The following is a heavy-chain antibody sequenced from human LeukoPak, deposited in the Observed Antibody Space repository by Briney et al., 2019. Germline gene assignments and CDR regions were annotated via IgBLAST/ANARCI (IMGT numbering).Heavy chain of an antibody. CDR2: IWYDGSNK. D-gene: IGHD1-26*01. Sequence: GGSLRLSCAASGFTFSNYGMHWVRQAPGKGLEWVAVIWYDGSNKYYGDSVKGRFTISRDNSKNTLYLQMNSLRAEDTAVYYCAKDIVGAPSYWGQGTLVTVSS. CDR3: AKDIVGAPSY. J-gene: IGHJ4*02. V-gene: IGHV3-30*02. CDR1: GFTFSNYG.